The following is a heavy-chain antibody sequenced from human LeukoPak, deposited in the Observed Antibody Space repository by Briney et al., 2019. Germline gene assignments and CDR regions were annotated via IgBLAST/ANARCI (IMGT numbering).Heavy chain of an antibody. V-gene: IGHV4-34*01. Sequence: SETLSLTCAVYGGSFSGYYWSWIRQPPGKGLEWIGEINHSGSTNYNPSLKSRVTISVDTSKNQFSLKLSSVTAADTAVYYCASSPGVGPIASLGYWDQGTLVTVSS. CDR2: INHSGST. D-gene: IGHD1-26*01. CDR1: GGSFSGYY. J-gene: IGHJ4*02. CDR3: ASSPGVGPIASLGY.